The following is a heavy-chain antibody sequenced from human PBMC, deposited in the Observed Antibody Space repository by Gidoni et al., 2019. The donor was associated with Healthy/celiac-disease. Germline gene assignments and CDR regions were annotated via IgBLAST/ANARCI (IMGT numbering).Heavy chain of an antibody. J-gene: IGHJ6*03. Sequence: QVQLVESGGGVVQPGRSLRLSCAASGSTFSSYGMHWVRQAPGKGLEWVAVIWYDGSNKYYADSVKGRFTSSRDKSKNTLYLQMNSLRAEDTAVYYCARDGAVWGYDSHYMDVWGKGTTVTVSS. V-gene: IGHV3-33*01. CDR3: ARDGAVWGYDSHYMDV. CDR2: IWYDGSNK. D-gene: IGHD5-12*01. CDR1: GSTFSSYG.